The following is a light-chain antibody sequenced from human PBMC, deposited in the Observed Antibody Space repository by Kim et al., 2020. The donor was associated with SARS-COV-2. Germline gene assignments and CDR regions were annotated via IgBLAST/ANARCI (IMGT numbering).Light chain of an antibody. V-gene: IGKV1-39*01. J-gene: IGKJ2*01. Sequence: DIQMTQSPSSLSASVGDRVTITCRASQSISSYLNWYQQKPGKAPKLLIYAASSLQSGVPSRFSGSGSGTDFTLTISSLQPEDFATYDCQQSYSTPYTFGQGTKLE. CDR1: QSISSY. CDR3: QQSYSTPYT. CDR2: AAS.